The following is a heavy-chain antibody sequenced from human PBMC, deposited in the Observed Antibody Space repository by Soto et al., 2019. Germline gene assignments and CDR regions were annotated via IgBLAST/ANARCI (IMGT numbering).Heavy chain of an antibody. CDR2: TYYRSRWYT. CDR1: GDSVSSNSAA. V-gene: IGHV6-1*01. J-gene: IGHJ3*01. D-gene: IGHD3-10*01. CDR3: ARALPNPPRKAGVSNNGFDF. Sequence: SQTLSLTCAVSGDSVSSNSAAWNWIRQSPSRGLEWLGRTYYRSRWYTDYAVSVKSRLTINPDTSMNQFSLHLKSVTPEDTAVYYCARALPNPPRKAGVSNNGFDFWGHGTKVTVSS.